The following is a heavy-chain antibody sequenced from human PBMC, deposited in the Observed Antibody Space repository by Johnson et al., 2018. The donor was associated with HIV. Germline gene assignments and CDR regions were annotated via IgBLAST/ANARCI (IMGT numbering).Heavy chain of an antibody. Sequence: VQLVESGGGLVKPGGSLRLSCAASGFTFSNAWMSWVRQAPGKGLEWVGRIKSKTDGGTTDYAAPVKGRFTISRDDSKNTLYLQMKSLKTEDTAVYYCTTRFIAARAFDILGQGTMVTVSS. D-gene: IGHD6-6*01. CDR3: TTRFIAARAFDI. CDR2: IKSKTDGGTT. J-gene: IGHJ3*02. V-gene: IGHV3-15*01. CDR1: GFTFSNAW.